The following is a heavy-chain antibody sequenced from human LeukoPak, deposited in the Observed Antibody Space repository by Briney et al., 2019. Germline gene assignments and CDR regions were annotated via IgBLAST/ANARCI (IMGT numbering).Heavy chain of an antibody. J-gene: IGHJ4*02. CDR3: ARRWEAYYGSGSSFDY. Sequence: SETLSLTCTVSGGSISSYYWSWIRQPPGKGLEWIGYIYYSGSTNYNPSLKSRVTISVDTSKNQFSLKLSSVTAADTAVYYCARRWEAYYGSGSSFDYWGQGTLVTVSS. D-gene: IGHD3-10*01. CDR1: GGSISSYY. CDR2: IYYSGST. V-gene: IGHV4-59*12.